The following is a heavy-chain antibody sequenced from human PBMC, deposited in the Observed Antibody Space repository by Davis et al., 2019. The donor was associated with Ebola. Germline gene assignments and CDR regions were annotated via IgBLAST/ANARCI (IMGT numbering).Heavy chain of an antibody. CDR3: ARERTDCSSTSCPYYYYYYMDV. V-gene: IGHV3-21*01. Sequence: PGGSLRLSCAASGFTFSSYTMNWVRQAPGKGLEWVSSISNSGTYIFYADSVKGRFTISRDNAKNSLYLQMNSLRAEDTAVYFCARERTDCSSTSCPYYYYYYMDVWGKGTTVTVSS. J-gene: IGHJ6*03. CDR1: GFTFSSYT. CDR2: ISNSGTYI. D-gene: IGHD2-2*01.